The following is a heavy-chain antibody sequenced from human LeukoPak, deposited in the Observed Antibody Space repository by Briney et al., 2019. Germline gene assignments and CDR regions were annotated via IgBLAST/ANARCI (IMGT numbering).Heavy chain of an antibody. D-gene: IGHD5-18*01. J-gene: IGHJ4*02. CDR2: IKEDGSAK. CDR1: GFTFNTYW. CDR3: ARGGKSYGDY. Sequence: GGSLRLSCAASGFTFNTYWMSWVRQAPEKGLEWVANIKEDGSAKNYMDSVKGRFTISRDNAKNSLYLQMNSLRGEDTAVYYCARGGKSYGDYWGQGTLVTVSS. V-gene: IGHV3-7*01.